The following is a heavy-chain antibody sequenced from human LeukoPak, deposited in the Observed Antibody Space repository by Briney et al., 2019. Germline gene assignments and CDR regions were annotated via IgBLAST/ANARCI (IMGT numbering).Heavy chain of an antibody. CDR2: IYYSGST. J-gene: IGHJ4*02. CDR1: GGSISSYY. Sequence: SETLSLTCTVSGGSISSYYWSWIRQPPGKGLEWIGYIYYSGSTNYNPSLKSRVTISVDTSKNQFSLKLSSVTAADTAVYYCARASAYCSSTSCYRGGGYFDYWGQGTLVTVSS. D-gene: IGHD2-2*02. V-gene: IGHV4-59*01. CDR3: ARASAYCSSTSCYRGGGYFDY.